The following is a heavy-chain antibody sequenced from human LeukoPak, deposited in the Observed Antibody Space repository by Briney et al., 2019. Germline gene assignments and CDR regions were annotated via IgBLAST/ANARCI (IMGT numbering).Heavy chain of an antibody. CDR1: GYTFTSYY. D-gene: IGHD6-6*01. Sequence: ASVKVSCKASGYTFTSYYMHWVRQAPGQGLEWMGGIIPIFGTANYAQKFQGRVTITADESTSTAYMELSSLRSEDTAVYYCARVASGRFEYSSSSDYWGQGTLVTVSS. J-gene: IGHJ4*02. CDR3: ARVASGRFEYSSSSDY. V-gene: IGHV1-69*13. CDR2: IIPIFGTA.